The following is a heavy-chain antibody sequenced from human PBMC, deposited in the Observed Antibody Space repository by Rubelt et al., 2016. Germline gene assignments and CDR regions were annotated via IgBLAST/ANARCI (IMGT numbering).Heavy chain of an antibody. J-gene: IGHJ4*02. D-gene: IGHD5-18*01. CDR1: GGSISSSSYY. Sequence: QLQLQESGPGLVKPSETLSLTCTVSGGSISSSSYYWGWIRQPPGKGLEWIGEINHSGSTNYNPSLKSRVTISVDTSKNQFSLKLSSVTAADTAVYYCARVISGYSYGYGDYWGQGTLVTVSS. CDR3: ARVISGYSYGYGDY. V-gene: IGHV4-39*07. CDR2: INHSGST.